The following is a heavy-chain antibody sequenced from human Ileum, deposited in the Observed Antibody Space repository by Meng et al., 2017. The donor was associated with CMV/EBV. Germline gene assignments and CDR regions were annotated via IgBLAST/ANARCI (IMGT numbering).Heavy chain of an antibody. J-gene: IGHJ6*02. D-gene: IGHD2-2*01. CDR3: ARVAMLDYWYQGMDI. Sequence: GGSLRLSCAVSGFTFSSYWMHWVRQAPGQGLVWVSRINSDGTTTKYADSVKGRFTISRDNAENTLYLQMNTRRAEDTAVYYCARVAMLDYWYQGMDIWGQGTTVTVSS. V-gene: IGHV3-74*01. CDR1: GFTFSSYW. CDR2: INSDGTTT.